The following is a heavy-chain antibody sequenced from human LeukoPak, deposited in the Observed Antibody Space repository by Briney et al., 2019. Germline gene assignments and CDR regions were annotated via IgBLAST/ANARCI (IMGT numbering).Heavy chain of an antibody. CDR1: GFTFSSFV. D-gene: IGHD3-22*01. CDR2: ISGSGGST. CDR3: ARERYYYDSSHAFDI. V-gene: IGHV3-23*01. Sequence: GGSLRLSCAASGFTFSSFVMSWVRQAPGKGLEWVSAISGSGGSTFYADSVKGRFTISRDNSKNTLYLQMNSLRAEDTAVYYCARERYYYDSSHAFDIWGQGTMVTVSS. J-gene: IGHJ3*02.